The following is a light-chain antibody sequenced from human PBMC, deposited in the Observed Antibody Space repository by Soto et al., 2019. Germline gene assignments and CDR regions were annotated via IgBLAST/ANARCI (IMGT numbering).Light chain of an antibody. CDR1: QSVSNKY. CDR3: QQYGSSPPYT. CDR2: GSS. Sequence: EVVLTQSPGTLSLSPGDTATLSCRASQSVSNKYFAWYQQKPGEAPRNLIFGSSDRATGIPDRFSGSGSGTDFNLTISRLEPEDFAVYYCQQYGSSPPYTFGQGTKLEIK. J-gene: IGKJ2*01. V-gene: IGKV3-20*01.